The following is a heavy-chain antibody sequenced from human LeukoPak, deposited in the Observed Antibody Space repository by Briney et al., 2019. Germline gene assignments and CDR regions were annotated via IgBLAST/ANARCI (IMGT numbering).Heavy chain of an antibody. CDR3: ARYGSGSYSSDYYYYMDV. V-gene: IGHV4-39*07. Sequence: SETLSLTCTVSGGSISSSSYYWGWIRQPPGKGLEWIGSIYYSGSTYYNPSLKSRVTISVDTSKNQFSLKLSSVTAADTAVYYCARYGSGSYSSDYYYYMDVWGKGTTVTVSS. J-gene: IGHJ6*03. CDR2: IYYSGST. D-gene: IGHD3-10*01. CDR1: GGSISSSSYY.